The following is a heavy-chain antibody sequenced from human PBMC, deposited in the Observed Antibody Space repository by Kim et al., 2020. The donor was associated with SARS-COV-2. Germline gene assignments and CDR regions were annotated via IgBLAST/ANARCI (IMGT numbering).Heavy chain of an antibody. Sequence: FYSGSVKGRFTISRDNSKNTLYLQMTILRPEDTAVYYCVRLSSGWYYDYWGQGTLVTVSS. CDR3: VRLSSGWYYDY. V-gene: IGHV3-64D*06. D-gene: IGHD6-19*01. J-gene: IGHJ4*02.